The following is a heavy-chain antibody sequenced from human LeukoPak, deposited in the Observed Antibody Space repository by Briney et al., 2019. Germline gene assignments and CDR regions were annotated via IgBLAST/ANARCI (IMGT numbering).Heavy chain of an antibody. J-gene: IGHJ4*02. CDR3: AKDARRSSGWWFFDH. Sequence: PGGSLRLSCAASGFTFSSSGMHWVRQAPGKGLEWVAAISNDGSYKYYPDSVRGRLSISRDNSKSTLYLQMTSLRAEDTAVYYCAKDARRSSGWWFFDHWGQGTLVTVSS. V-gene: IGHV3-30*18. D-gene: IGHD6-19*01. CDR1: GFTFSSSG. CDR2: ISNDGSYK.